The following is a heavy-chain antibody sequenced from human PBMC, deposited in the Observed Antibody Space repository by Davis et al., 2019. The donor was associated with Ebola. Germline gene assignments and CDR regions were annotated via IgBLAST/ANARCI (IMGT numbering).Heavy chain of an antibody. Sequence: PSETLSLTCTVSGGSISSYYWSWIRQPPGKGLEWIGYIYYSGSTNYNPSLKSRVTISVDTSKNQFSLKLSSVTAADTAVYYCARHGGSGWYGGGHNWFDPWGQGTLVTVSS. CDR3: ARHGGSGWYGGGHNWFDP. CDR2: IYYSGST. CDR1: GGSISSYY. V-gene: IGHV4-59*08. D-gene: IGHD6-19*01. J-gene: IGHJ5*02.